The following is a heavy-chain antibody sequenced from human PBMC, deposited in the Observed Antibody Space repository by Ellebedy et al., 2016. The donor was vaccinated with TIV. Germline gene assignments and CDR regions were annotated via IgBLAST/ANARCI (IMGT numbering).Heavy chain of an antibody. V-gene: IGHV3-30*18. CDR3: AKPEYRSSAGFDY. Sequence: GGSLRLXXAASGFTFSGYGMHWVRQAPGKGLEWVSVISYDGSNKYYADSVKGRFIISRDNSKNTLYLQMDILRAEDTAVYYCAKPEYRSSAGFDYWGQGTLVTVSS. D-gene: IGHD6-6*01. J-gene: IGHJ4*02. CDR1: GFTFSGYG. CDR2: ISYDGSNK.